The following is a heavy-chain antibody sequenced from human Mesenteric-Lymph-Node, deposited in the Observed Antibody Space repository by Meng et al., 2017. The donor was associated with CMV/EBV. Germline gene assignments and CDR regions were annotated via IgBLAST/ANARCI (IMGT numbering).Heavy chain of an antibody. J-gene: IGHJ6*02. CDR2: INPNSGGT. V-gene: IGHV1-2*02. D-gene: IGHD2-2*01. CDR3: AKNAPVGYYGMDV. CDR1: GYTFSDQY. Sequence: ASVKVSCKASGYTFSDQYLHWVRQAPGQGLEWMGWINPNSGGTNYAQKFQGRVTMTRDTSISTAYMEVSRLRSHDTAVYYCAKNAPVGYYGMDVWGQGTTVTSP.